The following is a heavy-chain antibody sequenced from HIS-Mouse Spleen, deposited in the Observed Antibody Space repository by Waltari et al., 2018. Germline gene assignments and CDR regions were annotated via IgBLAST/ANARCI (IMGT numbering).Heavy chain of an antibody. CDR3: AKDKHHAFDY. J-gene: IGHJ4*02. V-gene: IGHV3-30*18. Sequence: QVQLVESGGGVVQPGRSLRLSCAVSGFTFSSDGMHWVRQAPGKGLAWVAVISYDGSNTYYADSVKGRFTISRDNSKNTLYLQMNSLRAEDTAVYYCAKDKHHAFDYWGQGTLVTVSS. CDR2: ISYDGSNT. CDR1: GFTFSSDG.